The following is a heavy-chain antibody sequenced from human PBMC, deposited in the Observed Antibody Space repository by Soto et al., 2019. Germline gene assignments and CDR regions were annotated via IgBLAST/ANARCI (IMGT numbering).Heavy chain of an antibody. J-gene: IGHJ4*02. D-gene: IGHD5-18*01. CDR3: ARVGFLVDTHFDY. V-gene: IGHV3-72*01. CDR2: TRNKANSYTT. CDR1: GFTFSDHY. Sequence: EVQLVESGGGLVQPGGSLRLSCAASGFTFSDHYMDWVRQAPGKGLEWVGRTRNKANSYTTEYAASVKGRFTISRDDSKNSLYLQMNSLKTEDTAVYYCARVGFLVDTHFDYWGQGTLVTVSS.